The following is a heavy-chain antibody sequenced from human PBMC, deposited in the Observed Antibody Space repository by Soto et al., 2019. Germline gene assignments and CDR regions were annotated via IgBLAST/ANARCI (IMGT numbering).Heavy chain of an antibody. CDR3: RRVPDY. CDR2: IYYIGST. J-gene: IGHJ4*02. Sequence: PSETLSLTCTLSGVSISSYHWSWIRQPPGKGLEWIGYIYYIGSTNYNPSLKSRVTISVDTSKNQFSLKLSSVTAADTAVYYFRRVPDYWGKGIVLTVSS. CDR1: GVSISSYH. V-gene: IGHV4-59*12.